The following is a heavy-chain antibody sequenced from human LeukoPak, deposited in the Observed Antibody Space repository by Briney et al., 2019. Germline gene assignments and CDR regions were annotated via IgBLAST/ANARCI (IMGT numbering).Heavy chain of an antibody. J-gene: IGHJ6*02. D-gene: IGHD1-1*01. CDR3: ARESYDYNHYYGMDV. CDR2: ISSSSSYI. Sequence: GGSLRLSCAASGFTFSSYSMYWVRQAPGKGLEWVSSISSSSSYIYYADSVKGRFTISRDNAKNSLYLQMNSLRAEDTAVYYCARESYDYNHYYGMDVWGQGTTVTVSS. CDR1: GFTFSSYS. V-gene: IGHV3-21*01.